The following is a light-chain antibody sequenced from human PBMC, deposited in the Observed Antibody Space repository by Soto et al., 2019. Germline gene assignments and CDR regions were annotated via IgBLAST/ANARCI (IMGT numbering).Light chain of an antibody. CDR1: TNDVEFYSL. CDR3: SSYAGSNNLV. J-gene: IGLJ3*02. V-gene: IGLV2-8*01. Sequence: QSALTQPASVSGSPGQSISISCTGTTNDVEFYSLVSWFQQHPGKAPKLMIYEVSKRPSGVPDRFSGSKSGNTASLTVSGLQAEDEADYYCSSYAGSNNLVFGGGTKLTVL. CDR2: EVS.